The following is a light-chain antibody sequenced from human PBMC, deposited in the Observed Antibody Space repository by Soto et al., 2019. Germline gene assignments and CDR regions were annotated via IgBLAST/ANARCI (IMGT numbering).Light chain of an antibody. CDR1: HSVGNY. V-gene: IGKV3-11*01. Sequence: ETVLTQSPTALSLCPGESATLSCRASHSVGNYLAWYQHKPGQAPRLLIYDASNRATGVPARFSGSGSGTDFTLSISSLEPEDFAVYYCQQRFGWPPGGTFGGGTKVESK. J-gene: IGKJ4*01. CDR2: DAS. CDR3: QQRFGWPPGGT.